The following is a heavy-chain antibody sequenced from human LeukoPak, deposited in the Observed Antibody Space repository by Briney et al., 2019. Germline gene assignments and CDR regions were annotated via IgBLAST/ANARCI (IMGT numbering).Heavy chain of an antibody. CDR1: AYRFTSYW. J-gene: IGHJ4*02. CDR2: IYPGDSDT. CDR3: ARQGEFVGATPHYSDY. V-gene: IGHV5-51*01. Sequence: GESLKISCKGSAYRFTSYWIGWVRQMPGKGLEWLGIIYPGDSDTRYSPSFQGQVTISADKSISTAYLQWSSLTASDTAMYYCARQGEFVGATPHYSDYCGQGTLVTVSS. D-gene: IGHD1-26*01.